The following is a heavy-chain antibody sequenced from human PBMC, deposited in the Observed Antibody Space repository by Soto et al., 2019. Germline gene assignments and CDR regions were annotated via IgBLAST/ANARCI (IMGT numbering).Heavy chain of an antibody. D-gene: IGHD2-15*01. Sequence: SETLSLTCTVSGGSISSSSYYWGWIRQPPGKGLEWIGSIYYSGSTYYNPSLKSRVTISVDTSKNQFSLKLSSVTAADTAVYYCARQSPPRCSGGSCYSGEYFDYWGQGTLVTVSS. V-gene: IGHV4-39*01. CDR1: GGSISSSSYY. J-gene: IGHJ4*02. CDR2: IYYSGST. CDR3: ARQSPPRCSGGSCYSGEYFDY.